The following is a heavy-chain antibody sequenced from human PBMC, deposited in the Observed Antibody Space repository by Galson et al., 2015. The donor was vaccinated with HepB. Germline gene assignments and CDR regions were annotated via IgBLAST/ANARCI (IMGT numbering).Heavy chain of an antibody. V-gene: IGHV1-8*01. CDR3: ARGRVLWELHYYYYMDV. D-gene: IGHD1-26*01. CDR2: MNPNSGNT. Sequence: SVKVSCKASGYTFTSCDINWVRRATGQGLEWMGWMNPNSGNTGYAQKFQGRVTMTRNTSISTAYMELSSLRSEDTAVYYCARGRVLWELHYYYYMDVWGKGTTVTVSS. CDR1: GYTFTSCD. J-gene: IGHJ6*03.